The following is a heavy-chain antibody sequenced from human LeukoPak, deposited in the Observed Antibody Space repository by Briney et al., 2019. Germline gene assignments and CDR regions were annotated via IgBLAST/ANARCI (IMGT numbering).Heavy chain of an antibody. D-gene: IGHD2-2*01. Sequence: ASVKVSCKSSGYTFTSYDINWMRLATGQGLEWMGWRNPNSGNTGYAQKSQGRVTITKSNSISTGYMELSGLRSEDTALCYCARVLRGSTSYDACDIWGQGTMVTVSS. J-gene: IGHJ3*02. CDR2: RNPNSGNT. V-gene: IGHV1-8*03. CDR1: GYTFTSYD. CDR3: ARVLRGSTSYDACDI.